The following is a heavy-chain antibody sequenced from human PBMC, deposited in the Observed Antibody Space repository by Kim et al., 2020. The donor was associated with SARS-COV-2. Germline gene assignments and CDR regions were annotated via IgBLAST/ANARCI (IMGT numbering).Heavy chain of an antibody. CDR2: IYYSGST. J-gene: IGHJ3*02. D-gene: IGHD2-2*01. CDR1: GGSISSGDYY. Sequence: SETLSLTCTVSGGSISSGDYYWSWIRQPPGKGLEWIGYIYYSGSTYYNPFLKSRVTISVDTSKNQFSLKLSSVTAADTAVYYCARDWGGYCSSTSCSHAFDIWGQGTMVTVSS. CDR3: ARDWGGYCSSTSCSHAFDI. V-gene: IGHV4-30-4*01.